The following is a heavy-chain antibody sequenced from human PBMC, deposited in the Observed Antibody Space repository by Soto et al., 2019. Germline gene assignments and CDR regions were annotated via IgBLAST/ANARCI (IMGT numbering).Heavy chain of an antibody. CDR3: TTAPYITMVRGHPVAGDAFDI. J-gene: IGHJ3*02. Sequence: GGSLRLSCAASGFTFSSYGMHWVRQAPGKGLEWVAVIWYDGSNKYYADSVKGRFTISRDNSKNTLYLQMNSLRAEDTAVYYCTTAPYITMVRGHPVAGDAFDIWGQGTMVTVSS. V-gene: IGHV3-33*01. D-gene: IGHD3-10*01. CDR2: IWYDGSNK. CDR1: GFTFSSYG.